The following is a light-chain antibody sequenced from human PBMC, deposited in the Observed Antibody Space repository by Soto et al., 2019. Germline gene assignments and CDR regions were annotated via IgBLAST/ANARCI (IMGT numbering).Light chain of an antibody. CDR2: EGS. CDR1: SSDVRNYNL. Sequence: QSVLTQPASVSGSPGQSITISCTGTSSDVRNYNLVSWYQQHPGKAPKLMIYEGSKRPSGVSNRFSGSKSGNTASLTISGLQAEDEGDYHCCSYACGSPVVFGGGTKLTVL. CDR3: CSYACGSPVV. J-gene: IGLJ2*01. V-gene: IGLV2-23*01.